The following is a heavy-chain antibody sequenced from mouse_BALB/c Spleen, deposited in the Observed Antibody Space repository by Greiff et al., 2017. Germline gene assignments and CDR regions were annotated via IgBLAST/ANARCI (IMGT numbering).Heavy chain of an antibody. CDR1: GFTFSSYA. J-gene: IGHJ1*01. CDR2: ISSGGST. Sequence: DVMLVESGGGLVKPGGSLKLSCAASGFTFSSYAMSWVRQTPEKRLEWVASISSGGSTYYPDSVKGRFTISRDNARNILYLQMSSLRSEDTAMYYCARGLLRDWYFDVWGAGTTVTVSS. D-gene: IGHD1-1*01. V-gene: IGHV5-6-5*01. CDR3: ARGLLRDWYFDV.